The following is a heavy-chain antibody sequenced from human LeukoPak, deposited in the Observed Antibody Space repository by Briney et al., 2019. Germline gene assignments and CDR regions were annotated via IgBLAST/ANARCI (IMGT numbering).Heavy chain of an antibody. V-gene: IGHV4-59*12. CDR3: ARIAEYSSSWYVGY. CDR2: IYHSGST. Sequence: PSETLSLTCTVSGGSISTYYWNWIRQPPGKGLEWIGYIYHSGSTNYNPSLQSRVTISVDTSKNQFSLKLSSVTAADTAVYYCARIAEYSSSWYVGYWGQGTLVTVSS. CDR1: GGSISTYY. J-gene: IGHJ4*02. D-gene: IGHD6-13*01.